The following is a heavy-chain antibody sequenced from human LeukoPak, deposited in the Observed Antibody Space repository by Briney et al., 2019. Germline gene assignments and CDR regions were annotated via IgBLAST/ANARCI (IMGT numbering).Heavy chain of an antibody. CDR1: GFTFTDYS. CDR3: ARAGMTGTADY. D-gene: IGHD1-1*01. J-gene: IGHJ4*02. CDR2: ISTVSTYT. Sequence: GGSLRLSCAASGFTFTDYSMTWVRQAPGKGLEWVSSISTVSTYTFYSDSVKGRFTISRDNARNSLSLQMKYVGVDDTAVYYCARAGMTGTADYWGQGTLVTVS. V-gene: IGHV3-21*06.